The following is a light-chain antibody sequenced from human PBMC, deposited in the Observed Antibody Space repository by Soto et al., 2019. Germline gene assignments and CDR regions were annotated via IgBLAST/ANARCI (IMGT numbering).Light chain of an antibody. CDR2: AAS. J-gene: IGKJ4*01. CDR3: QQSYSTLLT. V-gene: IGKV1-39*01. Sequence: DLQMTQSPSSLAASVGDRVTITCRASQYISRYLNWYQQKPGKAPKILISAASSLQSGVPSRFSGSGSGTDFTLTISTLQPEDFATYYCQQSYSTLLTFGGGTKVEVK. CDR1: QYISRY.